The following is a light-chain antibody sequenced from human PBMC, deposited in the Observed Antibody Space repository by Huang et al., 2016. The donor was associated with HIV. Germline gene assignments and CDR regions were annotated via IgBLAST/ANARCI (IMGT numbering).Light chain of an antibody. Sequence: EIVMTQSPATLSVSPGERATLSCRASQRVSSNLAWYQQKPGQAPRLLIYGASTRATGSPARFSGSGSGTEFTLTISSLQSEDFAVYYCQQYNNWRTFGQGTKVEIK. V-gene: IGKV3-15*01. J-gene: IGKJ1*01. CDR1: QRVSSN. CDR2: GAS. CDR3: QQYNNWRT.